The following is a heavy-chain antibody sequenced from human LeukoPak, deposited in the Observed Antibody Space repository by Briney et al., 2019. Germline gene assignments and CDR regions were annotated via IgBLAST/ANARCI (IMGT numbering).Heavy chain of an antibody. Sequence: ASVKVSCKASGYTFTGYYMHWVRQAPGQGLEWMGWINPNSGGTNYAQKFQGWVTMTRDTSISTAYMELSRLRSDDTAVYYCARTGGVFCSGGSCYFDYWGQGTLVTVSS. V-gene: IGHV1-2*04. CDR2: INPNSGGT. J-gene: IGHJ4*02. D-gene: IGHD2-15*01. CDR1: GYTFTGYY. CDR3: ARTGGVFCSGGSCYFDY.